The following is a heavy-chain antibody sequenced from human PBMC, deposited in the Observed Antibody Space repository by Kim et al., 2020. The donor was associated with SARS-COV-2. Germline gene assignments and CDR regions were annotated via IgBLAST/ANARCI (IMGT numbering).Heavy chain of an antibody. J-gene: IGHJ5*02. V-gene: IGHV4-39*01. CDR1: GGSISSSYYY. CDR2: IYYTGST. CDR3: ATQVLAVRGVSLPQWFDP. D-gene: IGHD3-10*01. Sequence: SETLSLTCSVSGGSISSSYYYWGWIRQPPGKGLEWIGSIYYTGSTFYSPSLKSRVTLSVDTSKNQFSLKLTSVTAADAAVYYCATQVLAVRGVSLPQWFDPWGQGSLVTVSS.